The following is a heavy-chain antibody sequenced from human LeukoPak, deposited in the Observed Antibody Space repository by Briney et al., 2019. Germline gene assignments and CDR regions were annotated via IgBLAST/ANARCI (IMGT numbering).Heavy chain of an antibody. J-gene: IGHJ6*03. CDR3: ARGRRITILGVVDHFNYYYYMDV. D-gene: IGHD3-3*01. Sequence: ASVKVSCKASGYTFTSYDINWVRQATGQGLEWMGWMNPNSGNTGYAQKFQGRVTITRNTSISTAYMELSSLRSEDTAVYYCARGRRITILGVVDHFNYYYYMDVWGKGTTVTVSS. CDR1: GYTFTSYD. V-gene: IGHV1-8*03. CDR2: MNPNSGNT.